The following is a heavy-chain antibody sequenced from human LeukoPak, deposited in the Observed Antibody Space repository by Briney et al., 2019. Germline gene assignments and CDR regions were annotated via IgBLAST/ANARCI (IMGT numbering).Heavy chain of an antibody. V-gene: IGHV3-48*03. CDR2: ISDNGRTS. CDR3: ARARIAAPLLDY. D-gene: IGHD6-13*01. J-gene: IGHJ4*02. Sequence: PGGSLRLSCATSAFTFSSYEMNWVRQTPGKGLEWVSYISDNGRTSYYADSVKGRFTISRDNAKNSLYRQMNSLRVEDTSVYYCARARIAAPLLDYWGQGTLVTVSS. CDR1: AFTFSSYE.